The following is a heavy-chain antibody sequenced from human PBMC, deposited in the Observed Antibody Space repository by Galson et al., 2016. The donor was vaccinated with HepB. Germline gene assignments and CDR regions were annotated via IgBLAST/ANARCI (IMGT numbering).Heavy chain of an antibody. Sequence: ETLSLTCAVSGDSVISNNWWSWVRQPPGTGLEWIGEIHHSGSSNYNPSLKSRLTMSVDKSKNQFSLRLTSVTAADAAVYYCARLSATYYVDNWGQGTLVTVSS. V-gene: IGHV4-4*02. CDR1: GDSVISNNW. CDR3: ARLSATYYVDN. J-gene: IGHJ4*02. CDR2: IHHSGSS.